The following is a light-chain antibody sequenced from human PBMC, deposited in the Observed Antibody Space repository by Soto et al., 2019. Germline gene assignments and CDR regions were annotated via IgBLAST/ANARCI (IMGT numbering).Light chain of an antibody. CDR1: QDISNY. Sequence: DIQMTQSPSSLSASVGDRVTITCQASQDISNYLNWYQQKPGKAPKLLIYDASNLETGVPSRFSGSGSGTDFTFTISSLQPEDIATYYCQQARTFGGGTNVEIK. CDR2: DAS. V-gene: IGKV1-33*01. CDR3: QQART. J-gene: IGKJ4*01.